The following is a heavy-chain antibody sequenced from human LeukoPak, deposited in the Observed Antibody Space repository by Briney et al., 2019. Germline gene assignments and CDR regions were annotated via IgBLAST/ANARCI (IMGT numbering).Heavy chain of an antibody. CDR2: NYNSGTT. D-gene: IGHD1-26*01. J-gene: IGHJ2*01. CDR3: ARDRLGATGHWRIDV. V-gene: IGHV4-4*07. Sequence: PSETLSLTCTVSGGSFSSYYWTWIRQPAGKGLEWIGRNYNSGTTNYSPSLESRVTMSLDTSKNRFSLSLSSVTAADTAVYYCARDRLGATGHWRIDVWGRGTLVTVSS. CDR1: GGSFSSYY.